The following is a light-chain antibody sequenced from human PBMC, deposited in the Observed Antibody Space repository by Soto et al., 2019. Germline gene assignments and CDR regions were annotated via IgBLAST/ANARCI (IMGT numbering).Light chain of an antibody. CDR2: GAS. Sequence: EIVLTQSPGTLSLSPGERATLSCRASQSVTSSSLAWYQQKPGQAPRLLIYGASSRATGIPDRFSGSGSGTDFTLTISRVEPEDFAVYYCQQYGNLYTFGQGTKVETK. CDR1: QSVTSSS. V-gene: IGKV3-20*01. CDR3: QQYGNLYT. J-gene: IGKJ2*01.